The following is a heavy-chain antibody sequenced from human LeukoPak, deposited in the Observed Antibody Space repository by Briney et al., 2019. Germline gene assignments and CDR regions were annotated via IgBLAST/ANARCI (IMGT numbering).Heavy chain of an antibody. V-gene: IGHV4-61*01. Sequence: PSETLSLTCTVSGGSISSSSYYWSWIRQPPGKGLEWIGYIYYSGSTNYNPSLKSRVTISVDTSKNQFSLKLSSVTAADTAVYYCARVLGDYGDYDWFDPWGQGTLVTVSS. J-gene: IGHJ5*02. D-gene: IGHD4-17*01. CDR1: GGSISSSSYY. CDR3: ARVLGDYGDYDWFDP. CDR2: IYYSGST.